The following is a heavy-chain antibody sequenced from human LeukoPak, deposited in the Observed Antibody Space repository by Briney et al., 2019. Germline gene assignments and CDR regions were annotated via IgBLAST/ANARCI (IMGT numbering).Heavy chain of an antibody. Sequence: PSETLSLTCTVSGGSISSGGYSWSWIRQHPGKGLEWIGYIYYSGSTYYNPSLKSRVTISVDTSKNQFSLKLSSVTAADTAVYYCARSLYGDYCSDYWGQGTLVTVSS. V-gene: IGHV4-31*03. J-gene: IGHJ4*02. CDR2: IYYSGST. D-gene: IGHD4-17*01. CDR1: GGSISSGGYS. CDR3: ARSLYGDYCSDY.